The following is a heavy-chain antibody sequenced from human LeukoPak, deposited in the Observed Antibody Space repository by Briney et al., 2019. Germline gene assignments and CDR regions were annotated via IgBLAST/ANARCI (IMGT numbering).Heavy chain of an antibody. V-gene: IGHV4-4*02. Sequence: SETLSLTCAVSGGSISSSNWWSWVLRPPGKGLEWIGEIYHSGSTNYNPSLKSRVTISVDKSKNQFSLKLSSVTAADTAVYYCVLLWGTAAVGDWGQGTLVTVSS. CDR1: GGSISSSNW. D-gene: IGHD6-13*01. CDR2: IYHSGST. J-gene: IGHJ4*02. CDR3: VLLWGTAAVGD.